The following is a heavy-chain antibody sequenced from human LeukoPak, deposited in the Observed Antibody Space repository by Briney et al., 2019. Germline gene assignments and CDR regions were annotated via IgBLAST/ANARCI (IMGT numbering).Heavy chain of an antibody. Sequence: QPGRSLRLSCAASGFTFSSYGMHWVRQAPGKGLEWVAVISYDGGKKYYADSVKGRFTISGDNSKNTLYLQMNTLRAEDTAVYYCARGLRQQSTYFFAMDVWGQGTTVTVSS. CDR2: ISYDGGKK. CDR1: GFTFSSYG. J-gene: IGHJ6*02. CDR3: ARGLRQQSTYFFAMDV. V-gene: IGHV3-30*03. D-gene: IGHD4-11*01.